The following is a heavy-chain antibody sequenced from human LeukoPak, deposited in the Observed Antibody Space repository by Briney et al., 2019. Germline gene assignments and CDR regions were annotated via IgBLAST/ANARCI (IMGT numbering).Heavy chain of an antibody. CDR3: ARVKGDIVATIVYHYYYYYMDV. V-gene: IGHV4-34*01. D-gene: IGHD5-12*01. J-gene: IGHJ6*03. CDR2: INHSGST. CDR1: GGSFSGYY. Sequence: SETLSLTCAVYGGSFSGYYWSWIRQPPGKGLEWIGEINHSGSTYYNPSLKSRVTISVDMSKNQFSLKLSSVTAADTAVYYCARVKGDIVATIVYHYYYYYMDVWGKGTTVTVSS.